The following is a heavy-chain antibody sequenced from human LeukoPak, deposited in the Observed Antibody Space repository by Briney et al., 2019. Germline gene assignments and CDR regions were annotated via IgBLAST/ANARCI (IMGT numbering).Heavy chain of an antibody. V-gene: IGHV3-21*01. CDR3: ARALTTLTYEGY. J-gene: IGHJ4*02. CDR1: GFTFSSYT. CDR2: ISGSNSYV. D-gene: IGHD1-1*01. Sequence: GGSLRLSCAASGFTFSSYTMHWIRQAPGKGLEWVSSISGSNSYVFYADSVKGRFTVSRDNAKDSLYLQMNSLRAEDTAVYYCARALTTLTYEGYWGQGTLVTVSS.